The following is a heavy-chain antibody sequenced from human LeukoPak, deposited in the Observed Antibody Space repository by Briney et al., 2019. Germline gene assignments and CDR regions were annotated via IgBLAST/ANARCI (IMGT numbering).Heavy chain of an antibody. CDR1: GFTFSSYW. J-gene: IGHJ4*02. Sequence: GGSLRLSCAASGFTFSSYWMHWVRQAPGKGLVWVSRINSDGSSTSYADSVKGRFTISRDNAKNTLYLQMNSLRAEDTAVYYCARDESGGERGYSLDYWGQGTLVTVSS. CDR3: ARDESGGERGYSLDY. CDR2: INSDGSST. V-gene: IGHV3-74*01. D-gene: IGHD5-18*01.